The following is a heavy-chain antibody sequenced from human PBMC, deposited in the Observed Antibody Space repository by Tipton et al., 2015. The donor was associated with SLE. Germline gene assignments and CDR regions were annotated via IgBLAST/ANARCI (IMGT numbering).Heavy chain of an antibody. V-gene: IGHV4-39*07. D-gene: IGHD5-12*01. Sequence: TLSLTCTVSGGSISSSSYYWGWIRQPPGKGLEWIGSIYYSGSTYYNPSLQSRVTISVDTSKNQFSLQLSSVTAADTAVYYCARLYSGYDNLLYYFDYWGQGTLVTVSS. J-gene: IGHJ4*02. CDR3: ARLYSGYDNLLYYFDY. CDR1: GGSISSSSYY. CDR2: IYYSGST.